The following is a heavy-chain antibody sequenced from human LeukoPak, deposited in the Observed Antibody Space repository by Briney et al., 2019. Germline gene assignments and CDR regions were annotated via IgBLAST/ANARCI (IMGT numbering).Heavy chain of an antibody. V-gene: IGHV5-51*01. Sequence: GESLKISCKGSGYSFNRYWIGWVRQVPGKGLEWMGIIYPGDSDTRYSPSFQGQVTISADKSISTAYLQWSSLKASDTAMYYCARTGYSSGWYGGFDIWGQGTTVTVSS. D-gene: IGHD6-19*01. CDR2: IYPGDSDT. CDR3: ARTGYSSGWYGGFDI. J-gene: IGHJ3*02. CDR1: GYSFNRYW.